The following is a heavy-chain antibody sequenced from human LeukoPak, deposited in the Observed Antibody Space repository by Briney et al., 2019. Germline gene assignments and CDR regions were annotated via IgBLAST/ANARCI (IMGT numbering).Heavy chain of an antibody. CDR1: GFTFVDYG. D-gene: IGHD3-3*02. CDR3: ARDRLGPSFSVSHFDL. Sequence: GGSLRLSCATSGFTFVDYGLSWVRRAPGKGLEWLCAINYNGAITDYADSVKGRFTISRDNAKNSLYLRMDSLRAKDTAFYYCARDRLGPSFSVSHFDLWGQGTLVTVSS. V-gene: IGHV3-20*04. CDR2: INYNGAIT. J-gene: IGHJ4*02.